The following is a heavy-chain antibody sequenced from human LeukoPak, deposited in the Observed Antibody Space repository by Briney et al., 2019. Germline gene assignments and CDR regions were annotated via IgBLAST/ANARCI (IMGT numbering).Heavy chain of an antibody. CDR2: IYYSRST. CDR3: ARTHSSGYYWYFDL. CDR1: GGSISSGGYY. V-gene: IGHV4-31*03. J-gene: IGHJ2*01. D-gene: IGHD3-22*01. Sequence: SQTLSLTCTVSGGSISSGGYYCSWIRQHPVKVLEWIGYIYYSRSTYYNPSLKSRVTISVDTSKNQLSLKLSSVTAADAAVYYCARTHSSGYYWYFDLWGRGTLVPVSS.